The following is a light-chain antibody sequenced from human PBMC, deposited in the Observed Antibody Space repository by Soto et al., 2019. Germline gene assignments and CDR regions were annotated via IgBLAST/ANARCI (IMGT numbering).Light chain of an antibody. Sequence: QSVLTQPASVSGSPGQSITISCTGTSSDVGGYVYVSWYQQHPGKAPTLLIYEVSKRPSGVSNRFSGSSSGNTASLTISGLQAEDEADYHCSSYRYSNTYIFGTGTKVTVL. V-gene: IGLV2-14*01. CDR1: SSDVGGYVY. CDR2: EVS. J-gene: IGLJ1*01. CDR3: SSYRYSNTYI.